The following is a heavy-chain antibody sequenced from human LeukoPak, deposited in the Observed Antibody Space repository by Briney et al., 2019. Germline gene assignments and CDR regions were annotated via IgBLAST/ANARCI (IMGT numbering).Heavy chain of an antibody. D-gene: IGHD3-10*01. V-gene: IGHV3-66*01. CDR2: IYSGDNT. CDR1: GFTVSSNY. J-gene: IGHJ3*02. Sequence: GGSLRLSCAASGFTVSSNYMSWVRQAPGKGLDWVSVIYSGDNTYYADSVKGRFTISRDNSKNTLYLQMNSLRAEDTAIYYCARRRITMVRGVITPDAFDIWGQGTMVTVSS. CDR3: ARRRITMVRGVITPDAFDI.